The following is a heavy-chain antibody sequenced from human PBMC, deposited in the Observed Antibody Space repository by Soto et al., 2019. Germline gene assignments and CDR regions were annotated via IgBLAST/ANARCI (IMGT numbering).Heavy chain of an antibody. CDR3: ARDAAVPGETERFVS. V-gene: IGHV4-4*02. CDR2: VYHNGNT. D-gene: IGHD6-19*01. J-gene: IGHJ4*02. Sequence: SLTFAVSVDSITTNHWWSWFRQAPGKGLEWIVEVYHNGNTNYNPSLKSRVTMSIDTSKNQFSLKLTSVTAADTAMYYCARDAAVPGETERFVSGGQGPMVTV. CDR1: VDSITTNHW.